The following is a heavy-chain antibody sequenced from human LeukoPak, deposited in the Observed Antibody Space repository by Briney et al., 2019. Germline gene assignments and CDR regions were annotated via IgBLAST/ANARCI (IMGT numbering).Heavy chain of an antibody. J-gene: IGHJ4*02. V-gene: IGHV4-34*01. Sequence: SETLSLTCAVYGGSFSGYYWSWIRQPPGKGLEWIGEINHSGSTNYNPPLKSRVTISVDTSKNQFSLKLSSVTAADTAVYYCARGPDIVVVPAAPFDYWGQGTLVTVSS. CDR2: INHSGST. CDR3: ARGPDIVVVPAAPFDY. CDR1: GGSFSGYY. D-gene: IGHD2-2*01.